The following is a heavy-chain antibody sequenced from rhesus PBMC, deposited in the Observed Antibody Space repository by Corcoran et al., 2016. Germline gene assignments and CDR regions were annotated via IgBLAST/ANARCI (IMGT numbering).Heavy chain of an antibody. CDR2: INGNSGST. Sequence: QVQLQESGPGLVKPSETLSLTCAVSGGSFSSYWWSWIRQPPGKGLEGIGEINGNSGSTNYNPSLKSRVTISKDASKNQFSPKLSAVTAADTAVDCCARYTRSDSGSYYFDYWGQGVLVTVSS. J-gene: IGHJ4*01. V-gene: IGHV4-80*01. CDR1: GGSFSSYW. D-gene: IGHD3-16*01. CDR3: ARYTRSDSGSYYFDY.